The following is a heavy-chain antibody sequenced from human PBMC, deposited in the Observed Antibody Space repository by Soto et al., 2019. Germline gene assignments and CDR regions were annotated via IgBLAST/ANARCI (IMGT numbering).Heavy chain of an antibody. CDR1: GGSISSGGYY. J-gene: IGHJ4*02. Sequence: PSETLSLTCTVSGGSISSGGYYWSWILHHPGKGLEWIGYMYYSVSTYYNPSLKSRVTISVDTSKNHFSLKLSSVTAADTAVYYCARGSRSMSTELFECWGEGNMVIVSA. V-gene: IGHV4-31*03. CDR2: MYYSVST. CDR3: ARGSRSMSTELFEC. D-gene: IGHD6-13*01.